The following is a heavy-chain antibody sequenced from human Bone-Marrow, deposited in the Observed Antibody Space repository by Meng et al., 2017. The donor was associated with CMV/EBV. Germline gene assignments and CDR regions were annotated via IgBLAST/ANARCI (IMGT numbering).Heavy chain of an antibody. V-gene: IGHV3-48*03. CDR3: ARDPKNYYDFWSGYYPTGDGMDV. CDR2: ISSSGSTI. Sequence: GESLKISCAASGFTFSSYEMNWVRQAPGKGLEWVSYISSSGSTIYYADSVKGRFTISRDNTKNSLYLQMNSLRAEDTAVYYCARDPKNYYDFWSGYYPTGDGMDVWGQGTTVSVSS. J-gene: IGHJ6*02. D-gene: IGHD3-3*01. CDR1: GFTFSSYE.